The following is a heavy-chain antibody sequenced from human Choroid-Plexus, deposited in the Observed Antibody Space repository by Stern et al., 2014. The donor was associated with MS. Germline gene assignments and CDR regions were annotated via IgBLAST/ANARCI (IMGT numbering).Heavy chain of an antibody. CDR1: GGSLRSYY. D-gene: IGHD2-15*01. V-gene: IGHV4-59*01. CDR2: IYLTGSV. J-gene: IGHJ4*02. Sequence: QVQLQESGPGLVKPSETLSLTCTVSGGSLRSYYWNWIRQAPGKGLEWLGVIYLTGSVNYNPSLSSRVAMSVDTSKNQFSLTVSSVTAADTAVYYCAREGEYCSGSRCYPFLDYWGQGTLVTVSS. CDR3: AREGEYCSGSRCYPFLDY.